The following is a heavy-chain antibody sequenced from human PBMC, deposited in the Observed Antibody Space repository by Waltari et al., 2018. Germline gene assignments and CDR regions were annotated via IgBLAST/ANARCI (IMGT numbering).Heavy chain of an antibody. V-gene: IGHV4-59*01. J-gene: IGHJ3*02. CDR3: AREGSSVGATYAFDI. CDR2: IYYSGST. D-gene: IGHD1-26*01. CDR1: GGSISSYY. Sequence: QVQLQESGPGLVKPSETLSLTCTVSGGSISSYYWSWIRQPPGKGLAWIGYIYYSGSTNYNPSLKSRVTISVDTSKNQFSLKLSSVTAADTAVYYWAREGSSVGATYAFDIWGQGTMVTVSS.